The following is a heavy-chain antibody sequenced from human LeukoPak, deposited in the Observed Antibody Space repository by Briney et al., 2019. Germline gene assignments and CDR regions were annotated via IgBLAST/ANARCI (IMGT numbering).Heavy chain of an antibody. Sequence: GGSLRLSCSASGFTFSSYALHWVRQAPGKGLEYVSAIGPNGGATYYPDSVKGRFTISRDNSKNTLYLQMSSLRAEDTAVYYCVKVREGVYEYWGQGTLVTVSS. CDR2: IGPNGGAT. J-gene: IGHJ4*02. D-gene: IGHD5/OR15-5a*01. CDR3: VKVREGVYEY. V-gene: IGHV3-64D*06. CDR1: GFTFSSYA.